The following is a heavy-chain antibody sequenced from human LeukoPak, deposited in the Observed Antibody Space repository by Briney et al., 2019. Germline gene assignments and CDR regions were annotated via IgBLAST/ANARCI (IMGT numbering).Heavy chain of an antibody. J-gene: IGHJ4*02. D-gene: IGHD3-10*01. CDR3: ARGRRVTMVRGASIDY. V-gene: IGHV1-2*02. CDR1: GYTFTGYY. CDR2: INPNSGGT. Sequence: ASVKVSCKASGYTFTGYYMHWVRQAPGQGLEWMGWINPNSGGTNYAQKFQGRVTMTRDTSISTAYMELSRLRSDDTAVYYCARGRRVTMVRGASIDYWGQGTLVTVSS.